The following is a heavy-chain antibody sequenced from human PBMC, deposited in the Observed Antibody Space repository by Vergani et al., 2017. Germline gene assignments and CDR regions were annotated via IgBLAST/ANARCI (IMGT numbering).Heavy chain of an antibody. V-gene: IGHV3-23*01. J-gene: IGHJ4*02. CDR2: ISGSGGST. D-gene: IGHD2-8*01. Sequence: EVQLLESGGDLVQPGGSLRLSCAASGFTFNHYAMNWVRQAPGKGLEWVSGISGSGGSTYYAGSVKGRFTISRDSSKNTLYLQMNSLSAGDTAVYYCAREGYCTNGVCFTLFDVWGQGALVTVSS. CDR3: AREGYCTNGVCFTLFDV. CDR1: GFTFNHYA.